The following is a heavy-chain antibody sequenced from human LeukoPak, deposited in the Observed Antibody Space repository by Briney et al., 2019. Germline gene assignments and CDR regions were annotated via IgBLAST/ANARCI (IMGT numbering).Heavy chain of an antibody. V-gene: IGHV4-39*01. D-gene: IGHD4-11*01. Sequence: SETLSLTCTVSGGSISSSSYYWGWIRQPPGKGLEWIGSIYYSGSTYYNPSLKSRVTISVDTSKNQFSLKLSSVTAADTAVYYCARGPPYSNNVDYWGQGILVTVSS. CDR3: ARGPPYSNNVDY. CDR2: IYYSGST. J-gene: IGHJ4*02. CDR1: GGSISSSSYY.